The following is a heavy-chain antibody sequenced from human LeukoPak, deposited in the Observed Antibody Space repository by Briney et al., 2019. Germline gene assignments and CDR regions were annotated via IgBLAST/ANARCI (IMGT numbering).Heavy chain of an antibody. D-gene: IGHD3-22*01. J-gene: IGHJ4*02. V-gene: IGHV5-51*01. CDR3: ARQEGYDSSGYYPFDY. Sequence: GESLKISCKGSGYSFTSYWIGWVRQMPGKGLEWMGIIYPGDSDTRYSPSFQGQVTISADKSISTAYLQWSSLKASDTAMYYCARQEGYDSSGYYPFDYWGQGTLVTASS. CDR2: IYPGDSDT. CDR1: GYSFTSYW.